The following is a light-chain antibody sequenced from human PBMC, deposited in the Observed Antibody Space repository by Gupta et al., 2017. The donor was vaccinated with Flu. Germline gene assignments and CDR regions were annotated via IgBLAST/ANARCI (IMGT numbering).Light chain of an antibody. CDR2: SAS. V-gene: IGKV3-15*01. J-gene: IGKJ2*01. CDR3: QQQHEWLRT. CDR1: QNIGND. Sequence: PATLSVSQGERATRSCRASQNIGNDLAWYQQKPGQAPRLLIYSASARATNTPGRFSGSGSGTXFSLIIXSRRSEDFAVYYCQQQHEWLRTFGXGTKLDI.